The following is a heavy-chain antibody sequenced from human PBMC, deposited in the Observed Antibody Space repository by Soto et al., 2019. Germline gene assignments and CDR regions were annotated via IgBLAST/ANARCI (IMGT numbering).Heavy chain of an antibody. Sequence: ASVKVSCKASGYTFTGYYMHWVRQAPGQGLEWMGWINPNSGGTNYAQKFQGWVTMTRDTSISTAYMELSRLRSDDTAVYYCARMRATAAAGTAAFDTWGQGTMVTVSS. CDR2: INPNSGGT. D-gene: IGHD6-13*01. J-gene: IGHJ3*02. CDR3: ARMRATAAAGTAAFDT. V-gene: IGHV1-2*04. CDR1: GYTFTGYY.